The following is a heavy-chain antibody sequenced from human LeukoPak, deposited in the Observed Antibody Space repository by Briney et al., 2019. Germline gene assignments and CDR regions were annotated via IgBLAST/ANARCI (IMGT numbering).Heavy chain of an antibody. CDR3: ARLGHSSGWYNWFDP. J-gene: IGHJ5*02. D-gene: IGHD3-22*01. Sequence: PSETLSLTCTVSGGSISSYYWSWIRQPPGKGLEWIGYIYYSGSTNYNPSLKSRVTISVDTSKNKFSLKLSSVTAADTAVYYCARLGHSSGWYNWFDPWGQGTLVTVSS. V-gene: IGHV4-59*08. CDR2: IYYSGST. CDR1: GGSISSYY.